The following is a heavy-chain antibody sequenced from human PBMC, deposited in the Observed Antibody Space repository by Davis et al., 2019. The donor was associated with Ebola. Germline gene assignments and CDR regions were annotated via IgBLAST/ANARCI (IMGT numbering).Heavy chain of an antibody. Sequence: AASVKVSCKASGYTFTGYYMHWVRQAPGQRLEWMGWINAGNGNTKYSQKFQGRVTITRDTSASTAYMELSSLRSEDTAVYYCARGDFDYYYYGMDVWGQGTTVTVSS. CDR3: ARGDFDYYYYGMDV. CDR1: GYTFTGYY. V-gene: IGHV1-3*01. CDR2: INAGNGNT. J-gene: IGHJ6*02.